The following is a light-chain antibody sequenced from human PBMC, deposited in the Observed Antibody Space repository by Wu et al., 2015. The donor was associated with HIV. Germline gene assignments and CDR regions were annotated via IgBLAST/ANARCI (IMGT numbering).Light chain of an antibody. Sequence: EIVMTQSPATLSVSPGDRATLSCRASQSVGDLLAWYQHKPGQAPRLLMYASSTRATDIPVRFSGSGSGTEFTLTISSLQSEDFAVYYCQQYDNWPLTFGGGTKVGIK. CDR3: QQYDNWPLT. CDR1: QSVGDL. J-gene: IGKJ4*01. CDR2: ASS. V-gene: IGKV3-15*01.